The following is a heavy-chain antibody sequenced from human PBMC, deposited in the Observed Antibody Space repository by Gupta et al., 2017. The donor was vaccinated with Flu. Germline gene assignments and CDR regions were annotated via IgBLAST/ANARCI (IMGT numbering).Heavy chain of an antibody. CDR3: TPIDGD. V-gene: IGHV3-7*01. D-gene: IGHD2-21*01. J-gene: IGHJ4*02. CDR2: MNHDGSAK. Sequence: EVQLVESGGGLVQPGGSLRLSCVASGFSLRNYWMAWVRQAPGKGLEWGASMNHDGSAKYYVDSVRGRFTISGDFAKNSVYLQMNSLRAEDTAVYYCTPIDGDGGQGVLLTVSS. CDR1: GFSLRNYW.